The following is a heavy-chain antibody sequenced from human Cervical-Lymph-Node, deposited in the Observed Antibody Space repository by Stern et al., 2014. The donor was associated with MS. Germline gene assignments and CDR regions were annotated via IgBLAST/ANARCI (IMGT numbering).Heavy chain of an antibody. D-gene: IGHD3-10*01. CDR3: VKRGITEVRGVRLGDY. CDR1: GFTFSSYG. J-gene: IGHJ4*02. Sequence: VHLVESGGGVVQPGGSLRLTCKVSGFTFSSYGMHWVRQAPGKGLEWGSVISYDRSYAYYSESVKGRFTISRDKTKNTLYLEMRRLRREDTAVYYCVKRGITEVRGVRLGDYWGPGTLVIVSS. CDR2: ISYDRSYA. V-gene: IGHV3-30*18.